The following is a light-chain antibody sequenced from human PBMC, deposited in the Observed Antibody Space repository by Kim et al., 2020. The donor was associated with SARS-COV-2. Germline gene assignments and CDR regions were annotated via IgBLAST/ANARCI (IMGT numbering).Light chain of an antibody. CDR2: GAS. V-gene: IGKV3-15*01. J-gene: IGKJ2*01. CDR1: QSVSSN. CDR3: QQYNNWKSMYT. Sequence: EIVMTQSPATLSVSPGERATLSCRASQSVSSNLAWYQQKPGQAPRLLIYGASTRATGIPARFSGSGSGTEFTLTISSLQSEDFAVYYCQQYNNWKSMYTFGQGTKLEI.